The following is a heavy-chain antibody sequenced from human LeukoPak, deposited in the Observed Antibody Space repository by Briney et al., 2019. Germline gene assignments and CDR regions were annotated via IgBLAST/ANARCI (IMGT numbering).Heavy chain of an antibody. CDR1: GGTFSSYA. CDR2: IIPIFGTA. J-gene: IGHJ5*02. CDR3: ARESVGYCSSTSCSTGFDP. Sequence: SVKVSCKASGGTFSSYAISWVRQAPGQGLEWMGGIIPIFGTANYAQKFQGRVTITADESTSTAYMELSSLRSEDTAVYYCARESVGYCSSTSCSTGFDPWGQGALVTVSS. V-gene: IGHV1-69*01. D-gene: IGHD2-2*01.